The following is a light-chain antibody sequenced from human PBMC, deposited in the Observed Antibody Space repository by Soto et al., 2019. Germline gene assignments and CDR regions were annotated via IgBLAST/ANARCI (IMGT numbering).Light chain of an antibody. Sequence: DIVLTQSPGTLSLSPGKKATLSCRASQSVRSNYVAWHQQKPGQAPRLLIYGAASRANGIPDRFSGSGSGTDFTLTISRLEPEDFAVYYCQQYGSSPKTFGQGTKVEIK. V-gene: IGKV3-20*01. CDR1: QSVRSNY. J-gene: IGKJ1*01. CDR2: GAA. CDR3: QQYGSSPKT.